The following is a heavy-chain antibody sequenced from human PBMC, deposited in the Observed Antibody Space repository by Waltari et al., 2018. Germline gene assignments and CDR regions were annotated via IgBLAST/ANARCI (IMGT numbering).Heavy chain of an antibody. J-gene: IGHJ4*02. CDR2: IYYDGST. Sequence: QLHLQESGPGLVKPSETLSLSCTVSGGTVSTSSYYWGWIRQPPGKGLEWIGSIYYDGSTYYNPSLKSRVTVSIDTSKNQFTLNLSSMTAADTAVYYCARDMSHARPDYWGQGILVTVSS. V-gene: IGHV4-39*07. D-gene: IGHD1-1*01. CDR1: GGTVSTSSYY. CDR3: ARDMSHARPDY.